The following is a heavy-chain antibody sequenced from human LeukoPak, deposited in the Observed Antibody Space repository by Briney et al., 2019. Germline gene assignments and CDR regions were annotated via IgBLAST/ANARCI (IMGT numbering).Heavy chain of an antibody. D-gene: IGHD5-18*01. Sequence: GGSLRLSCAASGFTFSSYWMSWVRRAPGKGLEWVANIKQDGSEKYYVDSVKGRFTISRDNAKNSLYLQMNSLRAEDTAVYYCARSGYSSLDYFDYWGQGTLVTVSS. CDR1: GFTFSSYW. J-gene: IGHJ4*02. CDR2: IKQDGSEK. CDR3: ARSGYSSLDYFDY. V-gene: IGHV3-7*01.